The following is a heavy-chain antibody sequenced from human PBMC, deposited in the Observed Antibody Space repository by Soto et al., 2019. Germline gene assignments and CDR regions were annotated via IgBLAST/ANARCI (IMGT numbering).Heavy chain of an antibody. D-gene: IGHD2-2*01. CDR3: ARGLGRTKSPPLGY. CDR1: GGSFSGYY. J-gene: IGHJ4*02. V-gene: IGHV4-34*01. Sequence: QVQLQQWGAGLLKPSETLSLTCAVYGGSFSGYYWSWIRQPPGKGLEWIGEINHSGSTNYNPSLKSRVTISVDTSKNQFSLKLSSVTAADTAVYYCARGLGRTKSPPLGYWGQGTLVTVSS. CDR2: INHSGST.